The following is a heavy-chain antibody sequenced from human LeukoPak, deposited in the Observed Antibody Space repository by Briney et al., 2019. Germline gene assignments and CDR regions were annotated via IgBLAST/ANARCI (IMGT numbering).Heavy chain of an antibody. V-gene: IGHV3-7*01. J-gene: IGHJ4*02. D-gene: IGHD2-2*02. Sequence: GGSLRLSCAASGFTFSSYWMSWVRQAPGKGLEWVANIKRDGSEKYPVDSVKGRFTISRDNAKNTLYLQMNSLRAEDTAVYYCARVPRRYCSSTSCYTYWGQGTLVTVSS. CDR2: IKRDGSEK. CDR1: GFTFSSYW. CDR3: ARVPRRYCSSTSCYTY.